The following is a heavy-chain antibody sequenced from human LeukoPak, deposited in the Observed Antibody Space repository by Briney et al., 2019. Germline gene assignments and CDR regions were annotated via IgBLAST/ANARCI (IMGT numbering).Heavy chain of an antibody. Sequence: GGSLRLSCAASGFTFSTNAMSWVRQAPGKGLERVSTISAGGATTVYADSVKGRFTISRDNSRNTLYLLMNSLRSEDTAIYFCARYSERSFDYWGQGALVTVSS. CDR2: ISAGGATT. J-gene: IGHJ4*02. CDR3: ARYSERSFDY. V-gene: IGHV3-23*01. D-gene: IGHD1-26*01. CDR1: GFTFSTNA.